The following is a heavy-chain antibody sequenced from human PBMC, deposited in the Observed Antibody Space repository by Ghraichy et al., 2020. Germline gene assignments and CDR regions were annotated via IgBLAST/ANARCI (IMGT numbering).Heavy chain of an antibody. V-gene: IGHV3-30-3*01. J-gene: IGHJ6*02. Sequence: GESLNISCAASGFTFSSYAMHWVRQAPGKGLEWVAVISYDGSNKYYADSVKGRFTISRDNSKNTLYLQMNSLRAEDTAVYYCAREPKLGIVDYYYGMDVWGQGTTVTVSS. D-gene: IGHD7-27*01. CDR2: ISYDGSNK. CDR3: AREPKLGIVDYYYGMDV. CDR1: GFTFSSYA.